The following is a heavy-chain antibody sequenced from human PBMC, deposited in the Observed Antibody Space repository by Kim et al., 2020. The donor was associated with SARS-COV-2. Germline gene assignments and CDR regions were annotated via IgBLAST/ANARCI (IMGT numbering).Heavy chain of an antibody. CDR1: GDSVSSNSAA. CDR3: VGGSGWNT. Sequence: QTLSLTCAISGDSVSSNSAAWNWIRQSPSRGLEWLGRTYYRSKWYNEYALSVKSRITINPDTSKNQFSLQLKSVTPEDTAVYYCVGGSGWNTWGQGTLVTVSS. D-gene: IGHD6-19*01. V-gene: IGHV6-1*01. CDR2: TYYRSKWYN. J-gene: IGHJ5*02.